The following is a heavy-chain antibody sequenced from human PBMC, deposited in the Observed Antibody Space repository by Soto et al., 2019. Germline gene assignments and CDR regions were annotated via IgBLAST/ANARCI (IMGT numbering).Heavy chain of an antibody. J-gene: IGHJ3*02. V-gene: IGHV3-48*01. Sequence: GGSLRLSCAASGFTFSSYSMNWVRQAPGKGLEWVSYISSSSSTIYYADSVKGRFTISRDNAKNSLYLQMNSLRAEDTAVYYCARDVPTGYPYDFWSGYQTMNDAFDIWGQGTMVTVSS. D-gene: IGHD3-3*01. CDR3: ARDVPTGYPYDFWSGYQTMNDAFDI. CDR1: GFTFSSYS. CDR2: ISSSSSTI.